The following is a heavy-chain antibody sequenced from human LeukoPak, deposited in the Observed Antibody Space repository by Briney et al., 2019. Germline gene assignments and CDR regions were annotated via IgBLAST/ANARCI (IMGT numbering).Heavy chain of an antibody. CDR2: IYYSGST. CDR1: GGSIRSYY. J-gene: IGHJ3*02. D-gene: IGHD5-12*01. V-gene: IGHV4-59*01. Sequence: SETLSLTCTVSGGSIRSYYWSWIRQPPGKGLEWIGYIYYSGSTNYNPSLKSRVSISVDTSKNQFSLKLSSVTAADTAVYYCARDLYSGYDWVGVNIWGQGTVVTVSS. CDR3: ARDLYSGYDWVGVNI.